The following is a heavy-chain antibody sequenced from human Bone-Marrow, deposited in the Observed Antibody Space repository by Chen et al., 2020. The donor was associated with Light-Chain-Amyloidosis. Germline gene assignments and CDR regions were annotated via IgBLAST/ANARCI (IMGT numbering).Heavy chain of an antibody. V-gene: IGHV5-51*01. CDR2: FYPDDSDA. CDR1: GYTFPNYW. Sequence: EVQLEQSGPEVKKPGESLKISCKGSGYTFPNYWIGWVRQMPGKGLEWMGVFYPDDSDARYSPSFGGQVTISADKSITTAYLQWRSLKASDTAMYYCARRRDGYNFDYWGQGTLVTVSS. J-gene: IGHJ4*02. D-gene: IGHD5-12*01. CDR3: ARRRDGYNFDY.